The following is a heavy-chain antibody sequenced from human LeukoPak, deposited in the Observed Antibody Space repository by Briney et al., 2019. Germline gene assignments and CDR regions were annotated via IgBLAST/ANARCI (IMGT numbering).Heavy chain of an antibody. Sequence: SETLFLTCTVSGGPINVYYWSWIRQPPGKGLEWIGYVSYDGSTNYNPSLKSRVIILLDTSKNQLSLKLSSVTAADTAVYYCARSEQLIRTFDYWGQGTLVTVSS. CDR3: ARSEQLIRTFDY. CDR1: GGPINVYY. V-gene: IGHV4-59*08. CDR2: VSYDGST. J-gene: IGHJ4*02. D-gene: IGHD6-13*01.